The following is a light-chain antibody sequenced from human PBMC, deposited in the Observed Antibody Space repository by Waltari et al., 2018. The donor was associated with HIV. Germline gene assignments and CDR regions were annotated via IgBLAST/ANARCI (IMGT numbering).Light chain of an antibody. CDR1: QTVHSN. Sequence: EILMTQLPATLSVSPGGGGTLSCRASQTVHSNLAWYQQKPGQAPRLLIYAASTRATDIPDRFSASGSGTEFTLTISSLQSEDFAVYFCQQYHKWPETFGQGTKLEIK. V-gene: IGKV3-15*01. J-gene: IGKJ2*01. CDR3: QQYHKWPET. CDR2: AAS.